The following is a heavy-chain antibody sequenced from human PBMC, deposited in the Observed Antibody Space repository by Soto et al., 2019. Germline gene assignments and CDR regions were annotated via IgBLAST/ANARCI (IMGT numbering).Heavy chain of an antibody. CDR2: ISSNGGRT. V-gene: IGHV3-23*01. D-gene: IGHD1-7*01. J-gene: IGHJ1*01. Sequence: PGGSLRLSCAASGFTFSVYAMSWVRQAPGKGLEWVSAISSNGGRTFYADSLRVRFTISRDNSKSALYLQMNNLRAEDTAIYYCAKYSELRYDAYFQQWRRGSLVT. CDR3: AKYSELRYDAYFQQ. CDR1: GFTFSVYA.